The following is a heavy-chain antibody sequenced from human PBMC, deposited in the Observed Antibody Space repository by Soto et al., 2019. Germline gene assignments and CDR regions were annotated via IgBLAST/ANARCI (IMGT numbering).Heavy chain of an antibody. D-gene: IGHD6-19*01. CDR3: ARHRVSGWYVPFDY. V-gene: IGHV5-51*01. J-gene: IGHJ4*02. CDR2: IYPGDSDT. Sequence: GESLQISCQGSGYSFTSYWIGWVRQLPGKGLEWMGIIYPGDSDTRYSPSFQGQVTISADKSISTAYLQWSSLKASDTAMYYCARHRVSGWYVPFDYWGQGTLVTVSS. CDR1: GYSFTSYW.